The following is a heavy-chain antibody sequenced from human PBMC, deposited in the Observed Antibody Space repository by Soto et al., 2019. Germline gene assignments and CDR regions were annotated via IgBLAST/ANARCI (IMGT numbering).Heavy chain of an antibody. J-gene: IGHJ4*02. D-gene: IGHD3-16*01. CDR2: ISGSGGST. Sequence: GGSLRLSCAASGFTFSSYAMSWVRQAPGKGLEWVSAISGSGGSTYYADSVKGRFTISRDNSKNTLYLQMNSLRAEDTAVYYCATSKDHYGARFKYYFDYWGQGTLVTVSS. V-gene: IGHV3-23*01. CDR1: GFTFSSYA. CDR3: ATSKDHYGARFKYYFDY.